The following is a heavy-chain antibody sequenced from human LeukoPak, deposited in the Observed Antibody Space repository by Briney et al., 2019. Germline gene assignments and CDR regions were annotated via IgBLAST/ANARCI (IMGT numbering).Heavy chain of an antibody. V-gene: IGHV3-53*01. D-gene: IGHD2-21*02. J-gene: IGHJ3*02. CDR3: ARGGGDNAFDI. Sequence: GGSLRHSCAASGFTVSSNYMSWVRQAPGKGLEWVSVIYSGGGTYYADSVKGRFTISRDNSKNTLYLQMNSLRAEDTAVYYCARGGGDNAFDIWGQGTMVTVSS. CDR1: GFTVSSNY. CDR2: IYSGGGT.